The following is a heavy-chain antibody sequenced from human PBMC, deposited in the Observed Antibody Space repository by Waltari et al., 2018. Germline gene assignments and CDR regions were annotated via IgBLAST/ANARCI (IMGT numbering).Heavy chain of an antibody. V-gene: IGHV4-39*07. Sequence: QLQLQESGPGLVKPSETLSLTCTVSGGSISSSSYYWGWIRQPPGKGLEWIGSIYYSGSTYYHPSLKSRVTISVDTSKNQFSLKLSSVTAADTAVYYCARLITIFGRGFFAFDIWGQGTMVTVSS. D-gene: IGHD3-3*01. CDR2: IYYSGST. CDR3: ARLITIFGRGFFAFDI. J-gene: IGHJ3*02. CDR1: GGSISSSSYY.